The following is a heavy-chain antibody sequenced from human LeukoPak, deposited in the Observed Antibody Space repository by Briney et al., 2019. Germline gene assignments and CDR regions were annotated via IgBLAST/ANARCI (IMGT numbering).Heavy chain of an antibody. V-gene: IGHV4-31*03. CDR2: IYYSGST. CDR3: ARWDNFGYGSTLFDY. Sequence: SETLSLTCTVSGGSISSGGYYWSWIRQHPGKGLEWIGYIYYSGSTYYNPSLKSRVTISVDTSKNQFSLKLSSVTAADTAVYYCARWDNFGYGSTLFDYWGQGTLVTVSS. CDR1: GGSISSGGYY. D-gene: IGHD3-10*01. J-gene: IGHJ4*02.